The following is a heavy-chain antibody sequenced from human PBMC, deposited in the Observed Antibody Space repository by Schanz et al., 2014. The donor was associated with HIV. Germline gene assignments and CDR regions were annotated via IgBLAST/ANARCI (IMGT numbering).Heavy chain of an antibody. J-gene: IGHJ4*02. Sequence: QVQLVESGGGVVQPWRSLRLSCAASGFTFSSYGMHWVRQAPGKGLEWVAVISYDGSNKYYADSVKGRFTISRDISKNTLYLQMNSLRAEDTAVYYCAKEEQQLGGVGGYHFDYWGQGTLVTVSS. CDR2: ISYDGSNK. V-gene: IGHV3-30*18. D-gene: IGHD6-13*01. CDR1: GFTFSSYG. CDR3: AKEEQQLGGVGGYHFDY.